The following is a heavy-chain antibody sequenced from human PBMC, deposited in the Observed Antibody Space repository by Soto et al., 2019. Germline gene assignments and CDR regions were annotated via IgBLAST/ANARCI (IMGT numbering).Heavy chain of an antibody. CDR1: GGTFSSYA. V-gene: IGHV1-69*01. CDR3: ARDRFAYGDYANWFDH. J-gene: IGHJ5*02. D-gene: IGHD4-17*01. Sequence: QVQLVQSGAEVKKPGSSVKVSCKASGGTFSSYAISWVRQAPGQGLEWMGGIIPIFGTANYAQKFQGRDTITADESTSTAYVELSSLSSEDTAVYYCARDRFAYGDYANWFDHGGQGTLVTVSS. CDR2: IIPIFGTA.